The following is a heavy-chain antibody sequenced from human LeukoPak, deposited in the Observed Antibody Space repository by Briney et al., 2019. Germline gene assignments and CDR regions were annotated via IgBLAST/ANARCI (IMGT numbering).Heavy chain of an antibody. J-gene: IGHJ4*02. CDR1: GFTFSTYA. CDR3: AKAQSGWRWLQDDY. V-gene: IGHV3-30*02. CDR2: IRLDGTNI. D-gene: IGHD5-24*01. Sequence: GGSLRLSCAASGFTFSTYAMHWVRQAPGKGLEWVAFIRLDGTNIHYADSVKGRFTISRDNSKNTLYLQMNSLRAEDTAVYYCAKAQSGWRWLQDDYWGQGTLVTVSS.